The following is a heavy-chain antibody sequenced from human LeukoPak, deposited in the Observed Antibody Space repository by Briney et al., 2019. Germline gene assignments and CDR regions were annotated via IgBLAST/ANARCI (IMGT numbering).Heavy chain of an antibody. Sequence: SETLSLTCTVSGGSISSSSYYWGWIRQPPGKGLEWIGSIYYSGSTYYNPSLKSRVTISVDTSKNQFSLKLSSVTAADTAVYYCARHYCSSTSCYPSGFDYWGQGTLVTVSS. CDR3: ARHYCSSTSCYPSGFDY. D-gene: IGHD2-2*01. CDR1: GGSISSSSYY. V-gene: IGHV4-39*01. CDR2: IYYSGST. J-gene: IGHJ4*02.